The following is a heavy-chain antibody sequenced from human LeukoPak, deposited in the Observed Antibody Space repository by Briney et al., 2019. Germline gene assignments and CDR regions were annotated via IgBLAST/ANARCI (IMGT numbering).Heavy chain of an antibody. D-gene: IGHD3-9*01. V-gene: IGHV3-30*02. CDR2: IWYDGSNK. Sequence: EPGGSLRLSGAASGFTFSSYGMHWVRQAPGKGLEWVAVIWYDGSNKYYADSVKGRFTISRDNSKNTLYLQMNSLRAEDTALYYCAKDRGFFDTGPFDSWGQGTLVTVSS. CDR1: GFTFSSYG. CDR3: AKDRGFFDTGPFDS. J-gene: IGHJ4*02.